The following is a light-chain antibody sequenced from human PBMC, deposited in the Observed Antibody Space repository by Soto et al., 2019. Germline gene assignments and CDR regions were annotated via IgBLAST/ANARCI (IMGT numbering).Light chain of an antibody. CDR3: QHGSDWPPFT. CDR1: QSVNSN. Sequence: EILLSQSPANLSLSTGERATLSCRASQSVNSNLAWYQHKPGQAPRLLIYDASNRATGIPARFSGSGSGTDFTLTVSSLEPEDFAVYYCQHGSDWPPFTSGQGTRLEIK. CDR2: DAS. J-gene: IGKJ5*01. V-gene: IGKV3-11*01.